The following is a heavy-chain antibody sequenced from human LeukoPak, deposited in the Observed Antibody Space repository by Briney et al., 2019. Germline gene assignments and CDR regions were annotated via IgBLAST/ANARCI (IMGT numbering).Heavy chain of an antibody. D-gene: IGHD6-19*01. CDR1: GYSISSGYY. CDR3: ATTPAVAGTFHI. J-gene: IGHJ3*02. Sequence: PSETLSLTCTVSGYSISSGYYWGWIRQPPGKGLEWIGSMYHSGSTYSNPSLKSRVTISVDTSKNQFSPNLSSVTAADTAVYYCATTPAVAGTFHIWGQGTMVTVSS. V-gene: IGHV4-38-2*02. CDR2: MYHSGST.